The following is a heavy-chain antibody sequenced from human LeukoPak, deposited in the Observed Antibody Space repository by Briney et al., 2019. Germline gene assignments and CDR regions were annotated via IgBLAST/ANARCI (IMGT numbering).Heavy chain of an antibody. CDR1: GFTFSSYA. J-gene: IGHJ4*02. V-gene: IGHV3-66*01. Sequence: GGSLRLSCAASGFTFSSYAMHWVRQAPGKGLEWVAVIYGGGSTYYADSVKGRFTISRDSSKNTLYLQMNSLRAEDTAVYYCARAASVAGTYALNHWGQGTLVTVSS. CDR2: IYGGGST. CDR3: ARAASVAGTYALNH. D-gene: IGHD6-19*01.